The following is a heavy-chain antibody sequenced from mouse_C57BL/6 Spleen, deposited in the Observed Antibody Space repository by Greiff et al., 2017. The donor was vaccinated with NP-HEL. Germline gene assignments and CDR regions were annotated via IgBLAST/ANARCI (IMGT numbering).Heavy chain of an antibody. D-gene: IGHD2-3*01. CDR3: ARRDGYYAWFAY. J-gene: IGHJ3*01. CDR2: IDPSDSYT. CDR1: GYTFTSYW. Sequence: QVQLQQPGAELVKPGASVMLSCKASGYTFTSYWMQWVKQRPGQGLEWIGEIDPSDSYTNYNQKFKGKATLTVDTSSSTAYMQLSSLTSEDSAVYYCARRDGYYAWFAYWGQGTLVTVSA. V-gene: IGHV1-50*01.